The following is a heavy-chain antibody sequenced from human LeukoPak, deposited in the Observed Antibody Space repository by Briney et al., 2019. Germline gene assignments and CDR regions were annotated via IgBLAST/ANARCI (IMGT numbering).Heavy chain of an antibody. D-gene: IGHD5-24*01. V-gene: IGHV3-23*01. CDR2: ISSSGSNT. Sequence: PGGSLRLSCAASGFTFSSYTMYWVRQAPGKGLEWVSGISSSGSNTYYADSVKGRFTVSRDNSKNTLYLQMNSLRAEDTAVYYCAKSCFGYNLPPSDAFDIWGQGTMVTASS. J-gene: IGHJ3*02. CDR1: GFTFSSYT. CDR3: AKSCFGYNLPPSDAFDI.